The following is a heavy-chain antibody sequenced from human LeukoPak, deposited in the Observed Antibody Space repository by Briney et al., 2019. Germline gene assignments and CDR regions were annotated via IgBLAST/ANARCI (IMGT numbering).Heavy chain of an antibody. J-gene: IGHJ5*02. V-gene: IGHV4-38-2*02. D-gene: IGHD1-7*01. CDR1: GYSISSGYY. CDR3: ARTPAGSTTGTTRFNNWFDP. Sequence: PSETLSLTCTVSGYSISSGYYWGWLRQPPGKGLEWIGSIYHSGSTSYNPSLRSRVTISVDTSKNQFSLKLSSVTAADTAVYYCARTPAGSTTGTTRFNNWFDPWGQGTLVTVSS. CDR2: IYHSGST.